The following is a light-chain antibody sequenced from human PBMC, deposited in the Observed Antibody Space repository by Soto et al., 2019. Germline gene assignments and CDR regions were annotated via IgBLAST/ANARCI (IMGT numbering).Light chain of an antibody. J-gene: IGKJ3*01. Sequence: EIVLTQAPATLSLSPGKRATLSCRASQSVSSYLAWYQQKPGEAPRLLIYDASNRATGIPARFSGSGSGTDFTLTISSLEPEDFAVYYCQQRSNWPQITFGPGTKVDIK. CDR2: DAS. CDR3: QQRSNWPQIT. V-gene: IGKV3-11*01. CDR1: QSVSSY.